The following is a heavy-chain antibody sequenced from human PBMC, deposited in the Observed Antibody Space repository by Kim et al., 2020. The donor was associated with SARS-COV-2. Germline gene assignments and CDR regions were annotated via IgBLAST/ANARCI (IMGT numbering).Heavy chain of an antibody. V-gene: IGHV1-2*06. CDR2: INPNSGGT. D-gene: IGHD3-10*01. CDR1: GYTFTGYY. CDR3: AREGPRVRGVKVGHYDY. Sequence: ASVKVSCKASGYTFTGYYMHWVRQAPGQGLEWMGRINPNSGGTNYAQKFQGRVTMTRDTSISTAYMELSRLRSDDTAVYYCAREGPRVRGVKVGHYDYWGQGTLVTVSS. J-gene: IGHJ4*02.